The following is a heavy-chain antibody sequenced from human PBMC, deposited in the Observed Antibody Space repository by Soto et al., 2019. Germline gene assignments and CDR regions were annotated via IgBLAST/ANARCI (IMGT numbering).Heavy chain of an antibody. CDR2: ISGSGGST. Sequence: PGGSLRLACAASGFTFSSYAMSWVRQAPGKGLEWVSAISGSGGSTYYADSVKGRFTISRDNSKNTLYLQMNSLRAEDTAVYYCAKGPGDYYDSSGYYFDYWGQGTLVTVSS. CDR3: AKGPGDYYDSSGYYFDY. J-gene: IGHJ4*02. D-gene: IGHD3-22*01. CDR1: GFTFSSYA. V-gene: IGHV3-23*01.